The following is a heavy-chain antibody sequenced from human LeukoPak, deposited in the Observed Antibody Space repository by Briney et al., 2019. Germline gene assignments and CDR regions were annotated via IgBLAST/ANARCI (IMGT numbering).Heavy chain of an antibody. D-gene: IGHD3-10*01. CDR1: GFTFSSYS. V-gene: IGHV3-21*01. CDR3: ARVKKFADYVDY. J-gene: IGHJ4*02. CDR2: ISSSSGYI. Sequence: GGTLRLSCAASGFTFSSYSMNWVRQAPGKGLEWVSSISSSSGYIYYADSVKGRFTISRDNAKNSLFLQMNSLRAEDTAVYYCARVKKFADYVDYWGQGTLVTVSS.